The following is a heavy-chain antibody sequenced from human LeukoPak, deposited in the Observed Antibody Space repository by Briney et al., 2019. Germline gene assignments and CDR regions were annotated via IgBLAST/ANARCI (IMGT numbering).Heavy chain of an antibody. J-gene: IGHJ4*02. Sequence: PGGSLRLSCAASGFTFSSYAMSWVRQAPGKGLEWVSAISGSGGSTYYADSVKGRFTISRDNSKNTLYLQMNSLRAEDTAVYYCAKGRDGEYSYGPDYWGQGTLVTVSS. D-gene: IGHD5-18*01. V-gene: IGHV3-23*01. CDR2: ISGSGGST. CDR3: AKGRDGEYSYGPDY. CDR1: GFTFSSYA.